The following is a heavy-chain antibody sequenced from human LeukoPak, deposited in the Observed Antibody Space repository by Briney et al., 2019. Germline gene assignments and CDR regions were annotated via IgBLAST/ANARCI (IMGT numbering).Heavy chain of an antibody. J-gene: IGHJ4*02. CDR1: GYTFTSYD. CDR2: MNPDSGNT. D-gene: IGHD5-12*01. CDR3: ARGNFDIVATIYYYFDC. V-gene: IGHV1-8*01. Sequence: GASVKVSCKASGYTFTSYDINWVRQATGQGLEWMGWMNPDSGNTGYAQKFQGRVTMTRNTSISTAYMELSSLRSEDTAVYYCARGNFDIVATIYYYFDCWGQGTLVTVSS.